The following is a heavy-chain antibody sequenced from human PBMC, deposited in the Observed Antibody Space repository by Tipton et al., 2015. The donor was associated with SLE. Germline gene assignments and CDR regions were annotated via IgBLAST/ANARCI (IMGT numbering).Heavy chain of an antibody. V-gene: IGHV1-3*01. CDR2: INAGNGNT. CDR3: ARGRNDSSGYYHYYYYYMDV. CDR1: GYTFTSYA. J-gene: IGHJ6*03. Sequence: QVQLVQSGAEVKKPGASVKVSCKASGYTFTSYAMHWVRQDPGQRLEWMGWINAGNGNTKYSQKFQGRVTITRDTSASTAYMELSSLRSEDTAVYYCARGRNDSSGYYHYYYYYMDVWGKGTTVTVSS. D-gene: IGHD3-22*01.